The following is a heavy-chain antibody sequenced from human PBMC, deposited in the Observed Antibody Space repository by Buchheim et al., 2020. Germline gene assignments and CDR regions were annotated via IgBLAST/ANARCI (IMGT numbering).Heavy chain of an antibody. D-gene: IGHD2-21*02. Sequence: QVQLQESGPGLVKPSETLSLTCTVSGGSISSYYWSWIRQPPGKGLEWIGYIYYSGSTNYNPSLKSRVTISVDTSKNQFSLKLSSVTAADTAVYYCARRGVYCGGDCLDYYYGMDVWGQGTT. CDR3: ARRGVYCGGDCLDYYYGMDV. V-gene: IGHV4-59*01. CDR2: IYYSGST. CDR1: GGSISSYY. J-gene: IGHJ6*02.